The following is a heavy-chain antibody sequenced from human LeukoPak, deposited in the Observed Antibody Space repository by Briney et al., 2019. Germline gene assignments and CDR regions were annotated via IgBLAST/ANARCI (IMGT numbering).Heavy chain of an antibody. CDR1: GFTFSSFE. D-gene: IGHD1-1*01. V-gene: IGHV3-48*03. CDR3: ARRSNERTIGYYYYYMDV. CDR2: ISITGITT. Sequence: GGSLRLSCAASGFTFSSFEMNWVRQAPGKGLEWVSYISITGITTYYADSVKGRFTISRDNAKNSLYLQMNSLRAEDTAVYYCARRSNERTIGYYYYYMDVWGKGTTVTISS. J-gene: IGHJ6*03.